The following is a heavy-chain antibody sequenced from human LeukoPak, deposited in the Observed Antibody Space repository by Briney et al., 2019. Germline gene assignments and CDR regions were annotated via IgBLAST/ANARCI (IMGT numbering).Heavy chain of an antibody. V-gene: IGHV3-30*18. CDR3: AKDFALILPTGHEYYMDV. CDR1: GFTFSSYG. J-gene: IGHJ6*03. Sequence: PGGSLRLSCAASGFTFSSYGMHWVRQAPGKGLEWVAVISYDVGKKYYADSVKGRFTISRDNSKKTVYLQMNSLRAEDTAVYYCAKDFALILPTGHEYYMDVWGKGTTVTISS. D-gene: IGHD2/OR15-2a*01. CDR2: ISYDVGKK.